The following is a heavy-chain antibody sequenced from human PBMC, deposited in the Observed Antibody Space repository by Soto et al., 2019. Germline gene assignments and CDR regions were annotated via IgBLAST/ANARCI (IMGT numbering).Heavy chain of an antibody. CDR2: IYYSGRT. Sequence: IRQPPGKGLEWIGSIYYSGRTYYNPSFKSRVTISIDTSKNQFSLKLSSVTATDTAVYYCARQRTTVVTQASFDHWGQGALVTVSS. J-gene: IGHJ4*02. D-gene: IGHD2-21*02. V-gene: IGHV4-39*01. CDR3: ARQRTTVVTQASFDH.